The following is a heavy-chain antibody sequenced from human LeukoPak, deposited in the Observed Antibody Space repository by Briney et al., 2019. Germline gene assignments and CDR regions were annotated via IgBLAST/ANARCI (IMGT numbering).Heavy chain of an antibody. CDR3: ARDHAVDGLVFDL. Sequence: AGGSLRSSSAASGFTSSSYWMNWVRQAPGKGLEWVASMKYDGSRIYYVDSVKGRFTISRDNAKNSLYLQMNSLRAEDTAVYYCARDHAVDGLVFDLWGQGTLVTVSS. CDR1: GFTSSSYW. D-gene: IGHD5-24*01. J-gene: IGHJ4*02. CDR2: MKYDGSRI. V-gene: IGHV3-7*01.